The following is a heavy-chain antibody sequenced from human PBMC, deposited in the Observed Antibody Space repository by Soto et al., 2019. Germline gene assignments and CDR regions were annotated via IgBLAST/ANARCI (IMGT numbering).Heavy chain of an antibody. D-gene: IGHD5-12*01. CDR1: GGTFSSYA. CDR3: ASIVATPRYYFDY. V-gene: IGHV1-69*12. Sequence: QVQLVQSGAEVKKPGSSVKVSCKASGGTFSSYAISWVRQAPGQGLEWMGGIIPIFGTANYAQKFQGRVTSTADESTSTDYMELSRLRSEDTAVYYCASIVATPRYYFDYWGQGTLVTVSS. J-gene: IGHJ4*02. CDR2: IIPIFGTA.